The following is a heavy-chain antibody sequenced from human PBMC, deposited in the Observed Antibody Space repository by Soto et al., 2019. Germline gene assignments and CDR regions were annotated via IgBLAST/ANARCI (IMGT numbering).Heavy chain of an antibody. Sequence: QVQVVESGGNIVQPGTSLRLSCAASGFAFTNYGIHWVRQAPGKGLEWVAHISNDGSKKFYADSVKGRFTISRDNSENTVYLQMTSLRPDGTAVFYCARDVAMPTGFGLGYWGQGTLVTVSS. V-gene: IGHV3-30*03. CDR3: ARDVAMPTGFGLGY. CDR2: ISNDGSKK. J-gene: IGHJ4*02. D-gene: IGHD3-16*01. CDR1: GFAFTNYG.